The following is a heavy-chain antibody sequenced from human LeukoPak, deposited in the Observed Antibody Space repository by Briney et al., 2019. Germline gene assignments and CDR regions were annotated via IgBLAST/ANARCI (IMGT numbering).Heavy chain of an antibody. CDR3: ARTTLSSSPYFDY. CDR2: INHSGST. Sequence: PSETLSLTCAVYGGSFSGYYWSWIRQPPGKGLEWIGEINHSGSTNYNPSLKSRVTISVDTSKNQFSLKLSSVTAADTAVYYCARTTLSSSPYFDYWGQGTLVTVSS. V-gene: IGHV4-34*01. D-gene: IGHD6-6*01. CDR1: GGSFSGYY. J-gene: IGHJ4*02.